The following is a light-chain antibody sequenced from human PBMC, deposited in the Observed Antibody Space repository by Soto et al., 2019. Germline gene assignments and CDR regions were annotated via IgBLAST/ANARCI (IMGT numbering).Light chain of an antibody. CDR2: GNS. V-gene: IGLV1-40*01. J-gene: IGLJ2*01. Sequence: QSVLTQPPSVSGAPGQRVTISCTGSSSNIGAGYDVHWYQQLPGTAPKLLIYGNSNRPSGVPDRFSGSKSGTSASLAITGXXXXXXXXYYCQSYDSSHVVFGGGTKLTV. CDR3: QSYDSSHVV. CDR1: SSNIGAGYD.